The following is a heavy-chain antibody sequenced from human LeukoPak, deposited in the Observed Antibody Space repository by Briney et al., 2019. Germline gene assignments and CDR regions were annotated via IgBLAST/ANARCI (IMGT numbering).Heavy chain of an antibody. Sequence: SETLSLTCAVYGGSFSGYYWSWIRQPPGKGLEWIGEINHSGSTNYNPSLKSRVTISVDTSKNQFSLKLSSVTAADTAVYYCARAQGSYSLPYYCYYMDVWGKGTTVTVSS. CDR1: GGSFSGYY. CDR3: ARAQGSYSLPYYCYYMDV. J-gene: IGHJ6*03. CDR2: INHSGST. V-gene: IGHV4-34*01. D-gene: IGHD2/OR15-2a*01.